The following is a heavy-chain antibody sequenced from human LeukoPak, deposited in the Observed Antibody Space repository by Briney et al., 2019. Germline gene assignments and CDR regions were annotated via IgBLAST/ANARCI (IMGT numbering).Heavy chain of an antibody. V-gene: IGHV4-34*01. D-gene: IGHD6-13*01. J-gene: IGHJ4*02. Sequence: PSETLSLTCAVYGGSFSGYYWSWIRQPSGKGLEWIGEINHSGSTNYNPSLKSRVTISVDTSKNQFSLKLSSVTAADTAVYYCARSGVIAAAGTADFDYWGQGTLVTVSS. CDR3: ARSGVIAAAGTADFDY. CDR2: INHSGST. CDR1: GGSFSGYY.